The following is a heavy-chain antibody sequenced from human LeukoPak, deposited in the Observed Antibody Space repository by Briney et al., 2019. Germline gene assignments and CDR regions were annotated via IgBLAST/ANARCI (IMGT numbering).Heavy chain of an antibody. CDR3: ARGPQEDHIMGDLFFDY. V-gene: IGHV3-74*01. CDR1: GFTFSSYS. Sequence: PGGSLRLSCAASGFTFSSYSMNWVRQAPGKGLVWVSRINSDGSSTSYADSVKGRFTISRDNAKNTLYLQMNSLRAEDTAVYYCARGPQEDHIMGDLFFDYWGQGTLVTVSS. D-gene: IGHD5-12*01. J-gene: IGHJ4*02. CDR2: INSDGSST.